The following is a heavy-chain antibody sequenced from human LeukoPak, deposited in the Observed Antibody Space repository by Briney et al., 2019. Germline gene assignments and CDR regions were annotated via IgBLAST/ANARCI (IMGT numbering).Heavy chain of an antibody. CDR3: ARETVFGVVVPTYYFDY. J-gene: IGHJ4*02. D-gene: IGHD3-3*01. Sequence: GGSLRLPCAASGFTFSSYAMNWVRQAPGKGLEWVANIKPDGSEKYHVDSVKGRFTISRDNAKNSLYLEMNSLRAEDTAVYYCARETVFGVVVPTYYFDYWGQGTQVTVSS. CDR1: GFTFSSYA. V-gene: IGHV3-7*01. CDR2: IKPDGSEK.